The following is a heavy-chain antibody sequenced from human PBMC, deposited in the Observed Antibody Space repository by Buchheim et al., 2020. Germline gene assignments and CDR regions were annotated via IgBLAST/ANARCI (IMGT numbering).Heavy chain of an antibody. CDR1: GFTFSRYY. V-gene: IGHV3-30*18. CDR3: AKDRSYCSGGSCPNYFDY. J-gene: IGHJ4*02. CDR2: ISYDGSHK. D-gene: IGHD2-15*01. Sequence: QVQLVESGGVVVQPGRSLRLSCAASGFTFSRYYMHWVRQAPGKGLEWLAVISYDGSHKYYADSVKGRFTISRDNSQNKLYLQMNSLRAEDTAVYYCAKDRSYCSGGSCPNYFDYWGQGTL.